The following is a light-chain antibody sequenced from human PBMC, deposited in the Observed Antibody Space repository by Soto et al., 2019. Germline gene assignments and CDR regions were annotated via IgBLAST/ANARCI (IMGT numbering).Light chain of an antibody. J-gene: IGKJ4*01. Sequence: EIVMTQSPATLSVSPGERATLSCRASQSVSNNLAWYQQKPGQAPRLLIYGASTRATAIPARFSASGSGTELTLHISSLQSEDSAFYYFHQYGDLRALTFGGGTKGEIK. CDR2: GAS. CDR3: HQYGDLRALT. CDR1: QSVSNN. V-gene: IGKV3-15*01.